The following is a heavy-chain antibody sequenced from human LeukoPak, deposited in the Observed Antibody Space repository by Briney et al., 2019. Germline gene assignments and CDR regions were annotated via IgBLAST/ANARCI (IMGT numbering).Heavy chain of an antibody. CDR2: MNPNSGNT. CDR3: ARDRREVYKYGSGTFKFGENFFDS. J-gene: IGHJ4*02. CDR1: GYTFTSYE. Sequence: EASVKVSCEASGYTFTSYEINWVRQATGQGRGWRGWMNPNSGNTGYAQKFQDRVTITRNTSISTAYMELSNLRSEDTAVYYCARDRREVYKYGSGTFKFGENFFDSWGQGTLVTVSS. V-gene: IGHV1-8*03. D-gene: IGHD3-10*01.